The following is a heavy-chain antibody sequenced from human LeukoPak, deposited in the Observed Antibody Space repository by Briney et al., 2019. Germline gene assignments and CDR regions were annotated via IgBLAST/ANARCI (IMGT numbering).Heavy chain of an antibody. J-gene: IGHJ5*02. CDR2: ISSSGSTI. CDR3: ARVGYCSGGSCYRSWLDP. Sequence: GGSLRLSCAASGFTFSDYYMSWIRQAPGKGLEWVSYISSSGSTIYYADSVKGRFTISRDNAKNSLYLQMNSLRAEDTAVYYCARVGYCSGGSCYRSWLDPWGQGTLVTVSS. V-gene: IGHV3-11*04. CDR1: GFTFSDYY. D-gene: IGHD2-15*01.